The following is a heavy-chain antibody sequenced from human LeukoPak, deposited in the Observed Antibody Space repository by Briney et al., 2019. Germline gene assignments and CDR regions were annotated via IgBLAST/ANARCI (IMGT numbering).Heavy chain of an antibody. CDR1: GGSITSGGYY. CDR3: ARGSTGDKSNN. V-gene: IGHV4-31*03. D-gene: IGHD7-27*01. J-gene: IGHJ4*02. Sequence: PSETLSLTRTVSGGSITSGGYYWIWIRQLPGKGLEWIGYIYYSGTTSYNPSLKSRLPISLDTSENQFSLKLSSVTAAATAVYYCARGSTGDKSNNWGQGTLVTVSS. CDR2: IYYSGTT.